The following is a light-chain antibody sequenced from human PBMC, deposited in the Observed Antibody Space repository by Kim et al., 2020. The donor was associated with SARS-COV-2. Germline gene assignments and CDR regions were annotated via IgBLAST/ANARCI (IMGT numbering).Light chain of an antibody. CDR1: PTISTC. CDR2: SAS. V-gene: IGKV1-39*01. CDR3: QQSYNTPRYN. J-gene: IGKJ2*01. Sequence: ASVGDNSTITCRASPTISTCLNSYQQKPGKAPNLLIHSASNLQSGVPSRFSGSGSGTDFTLTISSLHPEDFATYYCQQSYNTPRYNFGLGTKLEI.